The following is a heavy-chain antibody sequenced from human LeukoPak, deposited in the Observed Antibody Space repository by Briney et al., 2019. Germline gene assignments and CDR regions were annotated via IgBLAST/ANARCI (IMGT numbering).Heavy chain of an antibody. V-gene: IGHV3-30*04. CDR1: GFTFTTYP. D-gene: IGHD3-16*01. J-gene: IGHJ4*02. CDR3: ARDEDLYGGGFDL. Sequence: GALRLSCAASGFTFTTYPMHWVRPAPGKGLEWLALISYDGSNKLYAPSVKGRFTISRDNSKNTVFLQMNSLRPADAAVYFCARDEDLYGGGFDLWGQGSLVIVSS. CDR2: ISYDGSNK.